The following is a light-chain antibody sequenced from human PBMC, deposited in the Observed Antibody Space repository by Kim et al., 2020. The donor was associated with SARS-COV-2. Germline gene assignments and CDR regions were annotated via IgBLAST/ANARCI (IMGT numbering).Light chain of an antibody. J-gene: IGLJ2*01. CDR3: NSRDSNDNVV. Sequence: VALGQTVSITCQGDSLRSYYATWYQQKPGQAPTLVIYGKNNRPSGIPDRFSGSSSGNTASLTITGTQAGDEADYYCNSRDSNDNVVFGGGTKLTVL. CDR2: GKN. CDR1: SLRSYY. V-gene: IGLV3-19*01.